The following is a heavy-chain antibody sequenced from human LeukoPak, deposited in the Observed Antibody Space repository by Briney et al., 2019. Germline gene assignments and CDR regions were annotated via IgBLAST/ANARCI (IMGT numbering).Heavy chain of an antibody. V-gene: IGHV4-34*01. J-gene: IGHJ4*02. CDR3: ARGAGKKWEF. Sequence: SETLSLTCAVYGGXFSGYYCSWIRQPPGKGREWIGEINHSGSATNYNPSVKSRLTISVDTSKHQFSLNMNSVTAADTAVYYCARGAGKKWEFGGQGTLVTVSS. CDR1: GGXFSGYY. D-gene: IGHD1-26*01. CDR2: INHSGSAT.